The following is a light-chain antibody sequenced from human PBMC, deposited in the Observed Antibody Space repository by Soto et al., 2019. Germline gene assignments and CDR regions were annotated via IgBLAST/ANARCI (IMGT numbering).Light chain of an antibody. V-gene: IGKV3-15*01. J-gene: IGKJ1*01. Sequence: EIVMTQSPATLSVSPGESATLSCRASQSVSSNLAWYQQKPGQAPRLLIYGASTRATGIPARFSGSGSGTEFTLTISSLQSEDFAVYYCQHYNNWPRTFGQGTKVEIK. CDR3: QHYNNWPRT. CDR1: QSVSSN. CDR2: GAS.